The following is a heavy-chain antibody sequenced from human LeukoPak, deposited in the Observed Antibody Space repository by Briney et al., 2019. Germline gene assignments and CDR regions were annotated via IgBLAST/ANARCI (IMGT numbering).Heavy chain of an antibody. CDR2: IYYSGST. V-gene: IGHV4-39*01. J-gene: IGHJ6*03. D-gene: IGHD3-10*01. Sequence: SETLSLTCTVSGGSISSGSYYWSWIRQPAGKGLEWIGSIYYSGSTYYNPSLKSRVTISVDTSKNQFSLKLSSVTAADTAVYYCVRYGSGSYYNGADGSPYYYMDVWGKGTTVTISS. CDR3: VRYGSGSYYNGADGSPYYYMDV. CDR1: GGSISSGSYY.